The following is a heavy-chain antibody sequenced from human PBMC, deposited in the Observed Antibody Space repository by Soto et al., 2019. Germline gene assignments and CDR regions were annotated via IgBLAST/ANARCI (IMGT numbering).Heavy chain of an antibody. CDR1: GFTFSNYF. J-gene: IGHJ4*02. V-gene: IGHV3-23*01. CDR3: AKLARRDGYNSDY. Sequence: QAGGSLRLSCAASGFTFSNYFMHWVRQVPGEGLVWVSAISGSGGSTYYADSVKGRFTISRDNSKNTLYLQMNSLRAEDTAVYYCAKLARRDGYNSDYWGQGTLVTVSS. D-gene: IGHD5-12*01. CDR2: ISGSGGST.